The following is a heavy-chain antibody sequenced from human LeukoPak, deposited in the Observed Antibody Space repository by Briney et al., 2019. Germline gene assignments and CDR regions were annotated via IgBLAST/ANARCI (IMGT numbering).Heavy chain of an antibody. J-gene: IGHJ5*02. V-gene: IGHV1-69*04. Sequence: GASVKVSCKASGYTFTTYAMHWVRQAPGQGLEWMGRIIPILNIANYAQKLQGRVTITADKSTRTAYMELSSLTSADTAVYYCARDPSIAAPLYNWFDPWGQGTLVIVSS. CDR3: ARDPSIAAPLYNWFDP. D-gene: IGHD6-13*01. CDR1: GYTFTTYA. CDR2: IIPILNIA.